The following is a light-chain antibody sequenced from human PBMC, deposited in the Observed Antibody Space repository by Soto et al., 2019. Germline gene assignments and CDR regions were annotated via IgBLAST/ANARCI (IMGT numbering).Light chain of an antibody. CDR1: QSIIRW. CDR3: QQYNSYRT. CDR2: DAS. J-gene: IGKJ1*01. V-gene: IGKV1-5*01. Sequence: DIKMTQSPSTLSASVGDRVTITCRARQSIIRWLAWYQQKPGKAPKLLIYDASILESGVPSRFTGSGSGTEFTLTISSLQPDDFATYYCQQYNSYRTFGQGTKVDI.